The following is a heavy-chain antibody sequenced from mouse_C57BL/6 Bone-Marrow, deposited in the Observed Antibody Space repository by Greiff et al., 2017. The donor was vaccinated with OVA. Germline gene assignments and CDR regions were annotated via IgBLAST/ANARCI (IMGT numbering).Heavy chain of an antibody. D-gene: IGHD2-4*01. CDR1: GYTFPDYE. J-gene: IGHJ4*01. CDR2: IDPETGGT. Sequence: VKLMESGAELVRPGASVTLSCKASGYTFPDYEMHWVKQTPVHGLEWIGAIDPETGGTAYNQKFKGQAILTADKSSSTSYMELRSLTSEDSAVDYCTRYGYDYDEGYAMDYWGQGTSVTVSS. V-gene: IGHV1-15*01. CDR3: TRYGYDYDEGYAMDY.